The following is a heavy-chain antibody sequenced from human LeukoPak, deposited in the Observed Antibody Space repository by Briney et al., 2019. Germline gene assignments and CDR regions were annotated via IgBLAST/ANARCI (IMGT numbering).Heavy chain of an antibody. Sequence: QPGGSLRLSCAASGFTFSSYGMTWVRQAPGKGLEWVSYISSSSSTIYYADSVKGRFTISGDNAKKSLYLQMNSLRAEDTAVYYCARAYSGTYGLGYYYMDVWGKGTTVTVSS. V-gene: IGHV3-48*04. CDR1: GFTFSSYG. CDR3: ARAYSGTYGLGYYYMDV. CDR2: ISSSSSTI. D-gene: IGHD1-26*01. J-gene: IGHJ6*03.